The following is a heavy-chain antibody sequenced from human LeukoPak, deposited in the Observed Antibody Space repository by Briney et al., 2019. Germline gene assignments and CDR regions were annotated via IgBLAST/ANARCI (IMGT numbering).Heavy chain of an antibody. D-gene: IGHD3-3*01. J-gene: IGHJ4*02. CDR1: GFIFSNYA. V-gene: IGHV3-23*01. Sequence: GGSLRLSCAASGFIFSNYAMSWVRQAPGKGLEWVSSINGRGGSTYYADSVKGRFTISRDNSKNTLYLQMNSLRAEDTAVYYCAKDSRGQEYYDFWSGYLVYYFDYWGQGTLVTVSS. CDR3: AKDSRGQEYYDFWSGYLVYYFDY. CDR2: INGRGGST.